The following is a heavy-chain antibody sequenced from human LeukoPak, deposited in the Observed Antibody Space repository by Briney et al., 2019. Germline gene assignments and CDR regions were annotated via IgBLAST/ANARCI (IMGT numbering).Heavy chain of an antibody. V-gene: IGHV3-21*01. CDR1: GISFSNYS. CDR3: ARAVYCSGGGCFWYFDL. D-gene: IGHD2-15*01. CDR2: ISSSSRFI. Sequence: GGSLRLSCAASGISFSNYSMNWVRQAPGKGLEWVSLISSSSRFIYYGDSVKGRFTISRDNAEKSLYLQMNSLRAEDTAVYYCARAVYCSGGGCFWYFDLWGRGTLVTVSS. J-gene: IGHJ2*01.